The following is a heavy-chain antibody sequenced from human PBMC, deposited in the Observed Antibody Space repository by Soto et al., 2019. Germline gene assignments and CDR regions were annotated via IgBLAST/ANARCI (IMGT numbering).Heavy chain of an antibody. V-gene: IGHV3-13*05. CDR3: ARAHYGSTGYYYGMDV. CDR2: IGTAGDP. CDR1: GFTFSSYD. J-gene: IGHJ6*02. Sequence: HPGGSLRLSCAASGFTFSSYDMHWVRQATGKGLEWVSTIGTAGDPYYPGSVKGRFTISRENAKNSLYLQMNSLRAGDTAVYYCARAHYGSTGYYYGMDVWGQGTTVTVSS. D-gene: IGHD3-10*01.